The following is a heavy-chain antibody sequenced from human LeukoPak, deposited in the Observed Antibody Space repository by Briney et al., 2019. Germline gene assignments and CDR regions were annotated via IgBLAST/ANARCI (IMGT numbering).Heavy chain of an antibody. CDR2: ISYDGSNK. J-gene: IGHJ4*02. V-gene: IGHV3-30-3*01. D-gene: IGHD3-9*01. CDR3: AREGADDISTGYLDY. Sequence: GRSLRLSCAASGFTFSSYAMHWVRQAPGKGLEWVAVISYDGSNKYYADSVKGRFTISRDNSKNTLYLQMNSLRAEDTAVYYCAREGADDISTGYLDYWGQGTLVTDSS. CDR1: GFTFSSYA.